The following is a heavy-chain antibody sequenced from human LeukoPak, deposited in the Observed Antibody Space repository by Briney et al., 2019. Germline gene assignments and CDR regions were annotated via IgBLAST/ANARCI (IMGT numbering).Heavy chain of an antibody. D-gene: IGHD3-22*01. Sequence: GGSLRLSCAASGFTFSSYGMHWVRQAPGKGLEGVAFIRYDGSNKYYADSVKGRFTISRDNSKNTLYLQMNSLRAEDTAVYYCASSRYYDSSGVDYWGQGTLVTVSS. CDR3: ASSRYYDSSGVDY. V-gene: IGHV3-30*02. CDR1: GFTFSSYG. CDR2: IRYDGSNK. J-gene: IGHJ4*02.